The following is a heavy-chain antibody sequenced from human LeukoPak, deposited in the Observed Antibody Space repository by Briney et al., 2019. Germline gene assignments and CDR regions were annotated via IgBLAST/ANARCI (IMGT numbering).Heavy chain of an antibody. CDR3: AKSGYDFWSGYYGY. CDR2: ISGSGGST. CDR1: GSTFSSYA. J-gene: IGHJ4*02. Sequence: SGGSLRLSCAASGSTFSSYAMSWVRQAPGRGLEWVSAISGSGGSTYYADSVKGRFTISRDNSKNTLYLQMNSLRAEDTAVYYCAKSGYDFWSGYYGYWGQGTLVTVSS. D-gene: IGHD3-3*01. V-gene: IGHV3-23*01.